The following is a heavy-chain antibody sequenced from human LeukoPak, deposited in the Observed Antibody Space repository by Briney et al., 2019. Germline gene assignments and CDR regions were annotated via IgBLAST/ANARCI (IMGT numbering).Heavy chain of an antibody. Sequence: PGGSLRLSCAASGFTFSSYEMNWVRQAPGKGLEWVSYISSSGSTIYYADSVKGRFTISRDNAKNSLYLQMNSLRAEDTAVYYCARDGGGYCSGGSCYSASYYGMDVWGKGTTVTVSS. J-gene: IGHJ6*04. V-gene: IGHV3-48*03. CDR2: ISSSGSTI. CDR3: ARDGGGYCSGGSCYSASYYGMDV. D-gene: IGHD2-15*01. CDR1: GFTFSSYE.